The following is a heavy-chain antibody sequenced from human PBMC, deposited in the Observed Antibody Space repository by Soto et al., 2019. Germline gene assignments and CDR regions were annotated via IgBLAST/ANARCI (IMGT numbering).Heavy chain of an antibody. CDR2: ISAYSGTT. D-gene: IGHD2-2*01. V-gene: IGHV1-18*01. J-gene: IGHJ6*03. CDR1: TYTFTNYV. Sequence: QAQLVQSGAEVKKPGASVKVSCKASTYTFTNYVINWVRQAPGQGLEWMGWISAYSGTTNYAQSLQGRVTMTTDTSTSTAYMELRSLISGDTAVYYCARAFYSSRFYYYHYSMDVWGEGTTVTVSS. CDR3: ARAFYSSRFYYYHYSMDV.